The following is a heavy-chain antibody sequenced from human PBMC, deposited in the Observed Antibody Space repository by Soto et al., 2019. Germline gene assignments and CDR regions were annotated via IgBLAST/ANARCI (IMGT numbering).Heavy chain of an antibody. D-gene: IGHD2-15*01. CDR3: ARVSEGYCSGGSCYSPEYFQH. CDR2: INAGNGNT. J-gene: IGHJ1*01. CDR1: GYTFTSYA. V-gene: IGHV1-3*01. Sequence: QVPLVQSGAEVKKPGASVKVSCKASGYTFTSYAMHWVRQAPGQRLEWMGWINAGNGNTKYSQKFQGRVTITRDTSASTAYMELSSLRSEDTAVYYCARVSEGYCSGGSCYSPEYFQHWGQGTLVTVSS.